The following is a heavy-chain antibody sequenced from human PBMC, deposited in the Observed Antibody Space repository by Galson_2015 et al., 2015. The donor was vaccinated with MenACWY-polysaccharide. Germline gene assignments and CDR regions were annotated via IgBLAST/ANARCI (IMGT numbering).Heavy chain of an antibody. CDR2: IGPYNGKT. Sequence: SVKVSCKALGYAFTQPDYGITWVRQAPGQGLEWLGWIGPYNGKTIYAQKLQYRVTMTTDTSTSTANMELRSLRSDDTAVYYCAIVTAWYFLNVRGDGFDMLGQGTTLTVFS. CDR1: GYAFTQPDYG. V-gene: IGHV1-18*01. J-gene: IGHJ3*02. D-gene: IGHD3-3*01. CDR3: AIVTAWYFLNVRGDGFDM.